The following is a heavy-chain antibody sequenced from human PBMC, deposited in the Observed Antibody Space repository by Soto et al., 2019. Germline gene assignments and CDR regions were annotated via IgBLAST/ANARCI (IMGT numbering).Heavy chain of an antibody. V-gene: IGHV3-30-3*01. J-gene: IGHJ6*02. CDR1: GFSFSSYS. D-gene: IGHD5-18*01. CDR3: AREGGYSYGPYYYGMDV. CDR2: ISYDGSNK. Sequence: XGSLRLSCAASGFSFSSYSKHGVRQAPGKGLEWVAVISYDGSNKYYADSVKGRFTISRDNSKNTLYLQMNSLRAEDTAVYYCAREGGYSYGPYYYGMDVCGQRTTVTVSS.